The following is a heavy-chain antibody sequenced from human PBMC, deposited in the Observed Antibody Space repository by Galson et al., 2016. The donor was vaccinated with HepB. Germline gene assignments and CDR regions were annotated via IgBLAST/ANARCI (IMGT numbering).Heavy chain of an antibody. D-gene: IGHD6-19*01. CDR3: ARDRAPGYRSGKHAFDF. CDR2: INPSGGTT. CDR1: GYTFTSYY. Sequence: SVKVSCKASGYTFTSYYMHWVRQATGQGLDGMGIINPSGGTTSYAQTFQGRVTMTRDTSTSTVYMELSSLRSEDTAVYYCARDRAPGYRSGKHAFDFWGQGTLVTVSS. V-gene: IGHV1-46*01. J-gene: IGHJ3*01.